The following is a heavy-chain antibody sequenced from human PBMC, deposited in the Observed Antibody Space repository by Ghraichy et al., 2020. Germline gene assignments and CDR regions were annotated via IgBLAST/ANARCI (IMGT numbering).Heavy chain of an antibody. D-gene: IGHD2-15*01. J-gene: IGHJ4*02. V-gene: IGHV3-23*01. CDR3: ARDLGLTGHLVARGFDY. CDR2: SSYSGGTT. CDR1: GFKFRNYG. Sequence: GGSLRLSCAASGFKFRNYGMAWVRQAPGKGLEWVSASSYSGGTTYYADSVKGRFTISRDNSKNTLSLQMNSLRAEDTAVYFCARDLGLTGHLVARGFDYWGQGTLVTVSS.